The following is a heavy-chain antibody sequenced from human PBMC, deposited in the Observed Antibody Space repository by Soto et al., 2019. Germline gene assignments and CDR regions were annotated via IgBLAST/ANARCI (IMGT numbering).Heavy chain of an antibody. D-gene: IGHD3-22*01. V-gene: IGHV1-18*01. Sequence: ASVKVSCKASGYTFTSYGISWVRQAPGQGLEWMGWISAYNGNTNYAQKLQGRVTMTTDTSTSTAYMELRSLRSDDTAVYYCARASHYYDSSGYYLPTFDFDYWGQGTLVTVSS. CDR2: ISAYNGNT. CDR3: ARASHYYDSSGYYLPTFDFDY. J-gene: IGHJ4*02. CDR1: GYTFTSYG.